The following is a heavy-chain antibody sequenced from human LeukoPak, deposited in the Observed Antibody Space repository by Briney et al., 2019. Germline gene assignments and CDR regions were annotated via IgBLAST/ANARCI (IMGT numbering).Heavy chain of an antibody. V-gene: IGHV4-39*01. CDR2: IYYSGST. CDR3: ARLSTLNWYFDL. Sequence: PSETLSLTCTVSGGSISSSSYYWGWIRQPPGKGLEWIGSIYYSGSTYYNPSLKSRVTISVDTSKNQFSLKLSSVTAADTAVYYCARLSTLNWYFDLWGRGTLVTVSS. CDR1: GGSISSSSYY. J-gene: IGHJ2*01.